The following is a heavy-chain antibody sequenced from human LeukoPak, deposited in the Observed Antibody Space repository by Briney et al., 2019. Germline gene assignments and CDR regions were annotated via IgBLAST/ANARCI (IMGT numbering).Heavy chain of an antibody. D-gene: IGHD6-13*01. CDR2: ISPSSSYI. J-gene: IGHJ2*01. CDR1: GCTFKSYT. V-gene: IGHV3-21*01. Sequence: GGSLRLSCAASGCTFKSYTINWVRQAPVKGLEWVSSISPSSSYIYYADSVKGRFTTSRDNAKNSLYLQMNGLRAEDTAVYYCARVPREVAGALYSWYFDLWGRGTLVTVSS. CDR3: ARVPREVAGALYSWYFDL.